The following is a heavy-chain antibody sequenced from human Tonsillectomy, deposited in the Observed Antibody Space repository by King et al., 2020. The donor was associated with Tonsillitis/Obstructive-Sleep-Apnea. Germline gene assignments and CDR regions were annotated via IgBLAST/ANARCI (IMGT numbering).Heavy chain of an antibody. J-gene: IGHJ3*02. V-gene: IGHV4-59*08. CDR2: IYNSGST. D-gene: IGHD3-9*01. CDR1: GGSISSYY. CDR3: ARADDEIGTGYREEAGDI. Sequence: VQLQESGPGLVKPSETLSLTCTVSGGSISSYYWSWIRQPPGKGLEWIGYIYNSGSTNHNPSLKSRVTISVDTSKNQFSLKLSSVTAADTAVYYCARADDEIGTGYREEAGDIGGQGTRGT.